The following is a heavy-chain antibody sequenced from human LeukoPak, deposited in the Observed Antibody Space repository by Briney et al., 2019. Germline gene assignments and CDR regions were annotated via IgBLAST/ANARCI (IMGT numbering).Heavy chain of an antibody. J-gene: IGHJ5*02. CDR2: MNPNSGNT. CDR3: AVCKRGYWLDP. V-gene: IGHV1-8*01. CDR1: GYTFTNYD. D-gene: IGHD3-10*01. Sequence: ASVKVSCKASGYTFTNYDINWVRQATGQGPEWMGWMNPNSGNTGYAQKFQGRVTMTRNTSISTAYMELSSLTTEDTAVYYCAVCKRGYWLDPWGQGTLVTVSS.